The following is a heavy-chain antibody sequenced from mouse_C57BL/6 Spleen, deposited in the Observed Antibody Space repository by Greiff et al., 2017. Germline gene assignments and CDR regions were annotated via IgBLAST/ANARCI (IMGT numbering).Heavy chain of an antibody. CDR2: INPNNGGT. Sequence: EVQLQQSGPELVKPGASVKISCKASGYTFTDYYMNWVKQSHGQSLEWIGDINPNNGGTSYNQKFKGKATLTVDKSSSTAYMELRSLTSEDSAVYYCAREGGLRQDVFDDWGQGTTLTVSS. J-gene: IGHJ2*01. CDR3: AREGGLRQDVFDD. CDR1: GYTFTDYY. V-gene: IGHV1-26*01. D-gene: IGHD2-4*01.